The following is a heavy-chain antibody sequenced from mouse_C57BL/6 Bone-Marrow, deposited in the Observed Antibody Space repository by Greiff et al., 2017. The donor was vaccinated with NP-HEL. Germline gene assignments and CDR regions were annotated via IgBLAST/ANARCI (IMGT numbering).Heavy chain of an antibody. CDR1: GYTFTSYW. V-gene: IGHV1-69*01. D-gene: IGHD2-4*01. Sequence: QVQLQQPGAELVMPGASVKLSCKASGYTFTSYWMHWVKQRPGQGLEWIGEIDPSDSYTNYNQKFKGKSTLTVDKSSSTAYMQLSSLTSEDSAVYYCERRGDYDPFAYWGKGTLVTVAA. CDR2: IDPSDSYT. CDR3: ERRGDYDPFAY. J-gene: IGHJ3*01.